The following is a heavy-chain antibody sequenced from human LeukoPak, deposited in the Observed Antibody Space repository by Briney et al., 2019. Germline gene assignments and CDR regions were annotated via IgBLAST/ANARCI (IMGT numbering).Heavy chain of an antibody. CDR2: ISSSGSTI. CDR3: ARAPTNYYGMDV. J-gene: IGHJ6*02. CDR1: GFTFSDYY. Sequence: SGGSLRLSCAASGFTFSDYYMSWIRQAPGKGLEWVSYISSSGSTIYYADSVKGRFTVSRDNAKNSLYLQMNSLRAEDTAVYYCARAPTNYYGMDVWGQGTTVTVSS. D-gene: IGHD5-12*01. V-gene: IGHV3-11*01.